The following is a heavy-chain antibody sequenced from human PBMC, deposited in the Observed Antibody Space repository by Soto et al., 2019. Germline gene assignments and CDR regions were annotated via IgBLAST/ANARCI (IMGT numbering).Heavy chain of an antibody. CDR3: ARGHMPTWGSYLSDTYFDY. CDR1: GGSISSSSYY. D-gene: IGHD3-16*02. J-gene: IGHJ4*02. V-gene: IGHV4-39*01. Sequence: QLQLQESGPGLVKPSETLSLTCTVSGGSISSSSYYWGWIRQPPGKGLEWIGSIYYSGSTYYNPSLKSRVTISVDTSKNQFSLKLSSVTAADTAVYYCARGHMPTWGSYLSDTYFDYWGQGTLVTVSS. CDR2: IYYSGST.